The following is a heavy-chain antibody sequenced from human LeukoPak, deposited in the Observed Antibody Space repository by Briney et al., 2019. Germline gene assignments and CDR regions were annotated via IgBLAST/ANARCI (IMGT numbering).Heavy chain of an antibody. J-gene: IGHJ5*02. Sequence: ASQTLSLTCAISGDSVSSNSAAWNWIRQSPSRGLEWLGRTYYRSKWYNDYAVSVKSRITINPETSKNQFSLQLNSVTPEDTAVYYCARVYCSSTSCSNWFDPWGQGTLVTVSS. D-gene: IGHD2-2*01. V-gene: IGHV6-1*01. CDR3: ARVYCSSTSCSNWFDP. CDR1: GDSVSSNSAA. CDR2: TYYRSKWYN.